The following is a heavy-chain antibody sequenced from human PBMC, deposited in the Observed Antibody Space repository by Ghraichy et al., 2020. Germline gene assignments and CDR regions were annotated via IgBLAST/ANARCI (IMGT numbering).Heavy chain of an antibody. CDR2: ISSSSSSI. J-gene: IGHJ6*02. V-gene: IGHV3-21*01. Sequence: GGSLRLSCAASGFTFSSYSMNWVRQAPGKGLEWVSSISSSSSSIYYADSLKGRFTISRDNAKNSLYLQMNNLRAEDTALYYCARNLYGITASYYYYGMDVWGQGTTVTVSS. D-gene: IGHD1-20*01. CDR3: ARNLYGITASYYYYGMDV. CDR1: GFTFSSYS.